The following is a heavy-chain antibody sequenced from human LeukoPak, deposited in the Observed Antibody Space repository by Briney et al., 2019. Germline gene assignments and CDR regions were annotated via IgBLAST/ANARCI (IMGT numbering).Heavy chain of an antibody. CDR2: ISYDGSNK. Sequence: PGGSLRLSCAASGFTFSSYWMSWVRQAPGKGLEWVAVISYDGSNKYYADSVKGRFTISRDNSKNTLYLQMNSLRAEDTAVYYCARDFRYCSSTSCSAHAALVYWGQGTLVTVSS. CDR3: ARDFRYCSSTSCSAHAALVY. V-gene: IGHV3-30-3*01. J-gene: IGHJ4*02. CDR1: GFTFSSYW. D-gene: IGHD2-2*01.